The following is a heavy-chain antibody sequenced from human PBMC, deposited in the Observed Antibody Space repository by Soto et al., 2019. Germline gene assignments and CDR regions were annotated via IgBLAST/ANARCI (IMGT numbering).Heavy chain of an antibody. J-gene: IGHJ6*02. V-gene: IGHV3-30-3*01. CDR1: GFTFSSHT. CDR3: ARDKAMVVRGSHYYGMDV. D-gene: IGHD5-18*01. Sequence: QVQLVESGGGVVQPGRSLRLSCAASGFTFSSHTMHWVRQAPGKGLEWVAVIAFDGGNKYYADSVKGRFTISTDNSKKTLYLQINTLRPEDTAVYYCARDKAMVVRGSHYYGMDVWGQGTAVTVSS. CDR2: IAFDGGNK.